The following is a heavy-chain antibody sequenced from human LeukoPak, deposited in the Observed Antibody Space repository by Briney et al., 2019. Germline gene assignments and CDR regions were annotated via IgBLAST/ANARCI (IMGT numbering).Heavy chain of an antibody. CDR1: GLTSIGYG. J-gene: IGHJ6*02. V-gene: IGHV3-33*01. D-gene: IGHD3-10*01. CDR2: IWYDGSNK. CDR3: ARVLSQYYYYYGMDV. Sequence: PGGPLSFSCAAPGLTSIGYGWHWFRQAPAKGLKGGAVIWYDGSNKYYADSVKGRFTISRDNSKNTLYLQMNSLRAEDTAVYYCARVLSQYYYYYGMDVWGQGTTVTVSS.